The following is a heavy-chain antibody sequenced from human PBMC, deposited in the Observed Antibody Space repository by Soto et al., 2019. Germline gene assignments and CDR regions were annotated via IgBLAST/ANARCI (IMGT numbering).Heavy chain of an antibody. CDR1: GDSVSSNSAA. CDR3: AREGAAAGTYYYYYYMDV. V-gene: IGHV6-1*01. D-gene: IGHD6-13*01. Sequence: SQTLSLTCAISGDSVSSNSAAWNWIRQSPSRGLEWLGRTYYRSKWYNDYAVSVKSRITINPDTSKNQFSLQLNSVTPEDTAVYYCAREGAAAGTYYYYYYMDVWGKGTTVTVSS. J-gene: IGHJ6*03. CDR2: TYYRSKWYN.